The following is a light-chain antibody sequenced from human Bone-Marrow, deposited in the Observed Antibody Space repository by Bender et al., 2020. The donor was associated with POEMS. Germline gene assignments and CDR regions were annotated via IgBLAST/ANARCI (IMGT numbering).Light chain of an antibody. CDR3: SSWDDSLSGWV. V-gene: IGLV1-51*01. J-gene: IGLJ3*02. Sequence: QSVLTQPPSVSAAPGQKVTISCSGRSSNIGNNYVSWYQQVPGTAPKLLIDDNDKRPSGIPDRFSGSKSGTSATLGISDIQSEDEGDYYCSSWDDSLSGWVFGGGTKLTVL. CDR2: DND. CDR1: SSNIGNNY.